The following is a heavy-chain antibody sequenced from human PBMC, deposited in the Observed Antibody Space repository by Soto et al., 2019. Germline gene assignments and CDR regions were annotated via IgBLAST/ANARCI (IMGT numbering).Heavy chain of an antibody. CDR3: AKAGVGGFRGWDTFNWFDS. CDR2: ISGSGDST. V-gene: IGHV3-23*01. Sequence: EVQLLESGGGLVQPGGSLRLSCAASGFIFRSYAMNWVRQAPGKGLERVSGISGSGDSTYYADAVKGRVTISRDNSKNTLFLQMNSLRDDDEAVYYCAKAGVGGFRGWDTFNWFDSWGQGILVTVSS. D-gene: IGHD5-18*01. CDR1: GFIFRSYA. J-gene: IGHJ5*01.